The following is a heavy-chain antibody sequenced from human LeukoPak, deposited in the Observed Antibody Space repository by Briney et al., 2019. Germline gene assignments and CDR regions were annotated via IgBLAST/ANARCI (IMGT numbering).Heavy chain of an antibody. CDR1: GFTFSSYS. D-gene: IGHD5-18*01. V-gene: IGHV3-21*01. Sequence: PGGPLRLSCAASGFTFSSYSMNWVRQAPGKGLEWVSTISSTNNYIYYADSVKGRFTISRDNAKNSLYLQMNSLRAEDTAVYYCARDLGTYSYGFMDSWGQGTLVTVSS. J-gene: IGHJ4*02. CDR3: ARDLGTYSYGFMDS. CDR2: ISSTNNYI.